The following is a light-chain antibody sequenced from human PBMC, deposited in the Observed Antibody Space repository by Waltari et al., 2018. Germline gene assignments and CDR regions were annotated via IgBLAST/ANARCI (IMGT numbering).Light chain of an antibody. Sequence: DTQVTQSPSTLSASVGDSVTLTSRASQTIPTWKAWYQQKPGKAPKLLIYKASRLESGVPSRFSGTASGTEFTLTISSLQPDDSATYYCQQYHDYSTFGQGTKLEIK. J-gene: IGKJ2*01. CDR1: QTIPTW. CDR3: QQYHDYST. CDR2: KAS. V-gene: IGKV1-5*03.